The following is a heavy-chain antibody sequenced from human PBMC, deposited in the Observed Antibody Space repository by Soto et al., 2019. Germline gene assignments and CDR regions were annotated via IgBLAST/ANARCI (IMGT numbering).Heavy chain of an antibody. D-gene: IGHD5-18*01. CDR1: GYTFTHYY. Sequence: GASVKVSCKASGYTFTHYYMHWVRQAPGQGLEWMGIINPNGGVTTYAQKFRAGFTMTRDTSTSTVYMELSSLRSEDSAVYYCATPVNSAMAFDYWGQGTLVTVSS. J-gene: IGHJ4*02. V-gene: IGHV1-46*01. CDR2: INPNGGVT. CDR3: ATPVNSAMAFDY.